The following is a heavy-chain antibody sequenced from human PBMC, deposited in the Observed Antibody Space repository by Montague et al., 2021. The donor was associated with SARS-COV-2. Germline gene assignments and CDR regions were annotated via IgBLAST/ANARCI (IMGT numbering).Heavy chain of an antibody. CDR2: IYSSGST. CDR3: ARGFDY. V-gene: IGHV4-59*01. Sequence: SETLSLTCTVSGGSITNYYWSWIRQPPGKGLEWIGYIYSSGSTNYNPSLKSRVTVSVDTPKNQFSLKLSSVTAADTAVYYCARGFDYWGQGTLVTVSS. J-gene: IGHJ4*02. CDR1: GGSITNYY.